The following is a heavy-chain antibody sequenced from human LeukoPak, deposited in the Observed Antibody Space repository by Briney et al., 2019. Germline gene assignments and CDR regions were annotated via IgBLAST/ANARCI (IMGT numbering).Heavy chain of an antibody. CDR3: GTMISSKYYYYYMDV. V-gene: IGHV1-46*01. J-gene: IGHJ6*03. CDR1: GYIFTSYY. CDR2: INPSGGSI. Sequence: ASVKVSCKASGYIFTSYYMYWVRQAPGQGLEWMGIINPSGGSIRYAQKFQGRVTMTRDTSTSTVYMELSSLRSEDTAVYYCGTMISSKYYYYYMDVWGKGTTVTVSS. D-gene: IGHD3-16*01.